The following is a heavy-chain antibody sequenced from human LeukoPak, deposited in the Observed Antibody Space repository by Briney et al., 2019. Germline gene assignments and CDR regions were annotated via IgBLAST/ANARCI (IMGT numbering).Heavy chain of an antibody. V-gene: IGHV1-69*04. J-gene: IGHJ4*02. CDR3: AREMEFASSGYYGPSLDY. CDR1: GGTFSSYA. CDR2: IIPILGIA. Sequence: ASVKVSCKASGGTFSSYAISWVRQAPGQGLEWMGRIIPILGIANYAQKFQGRVTITADKSTSTAYMELSSLRSEDTAVYYCAREMEFASSGYYGPSLDYWGQGTLVTVSS. D-gene: IGHD3-22*01.